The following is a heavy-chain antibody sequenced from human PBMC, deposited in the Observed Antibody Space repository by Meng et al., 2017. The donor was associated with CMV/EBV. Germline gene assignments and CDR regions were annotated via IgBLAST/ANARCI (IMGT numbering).Heavy chain of an antibody. CDR1: AYTFTSYG. CDR3: ARNYYGSGSWFDP. CDR2: ISAYNGNT. Sequence: VHVVRPGVEVKRPGASVKVSCKASAYTFTSYGISWVRQAPGQGLEWMGWISAYNGNTNYAQKLQGRVTMTTDTSTSTAYMELRSLRSDDTAVYYCARNYYGSGSWFDPWGQGTLVTVSS. J-gene: IGHJ5*02. D-gene: IGHD3-10*01. V-gene: IGHV1-18*01.